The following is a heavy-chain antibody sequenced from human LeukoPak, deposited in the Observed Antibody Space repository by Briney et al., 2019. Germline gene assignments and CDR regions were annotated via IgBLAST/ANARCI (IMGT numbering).Heavy chain of an antibody. D-gene: IGHD6-25*01. Sequence: GRSLRLSCAASGFTFSSYTMHWVRQAPGKGLEWVAVISYDGSNKYYADSVKGRFTISRDNSKNTLYLQINSLRAEDTAVYYCAREAAKTDYYYYYMDVWGKGTTVTVSS. V-gene: IGHV3-30*01. CDR3: AREAAKTDYYYYYMDV. CDR1: GFTFSSYT. J-gene: IGHJ6*03. CDR2: ISYDGSNK.